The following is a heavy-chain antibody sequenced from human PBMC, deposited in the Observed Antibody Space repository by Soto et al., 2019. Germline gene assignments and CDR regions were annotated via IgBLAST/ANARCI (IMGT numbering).Heavy chain of an antibody. J-gene: IGHJ5*02. CDR1: GDSINSGDYY. CDR2: VYFSGST. D-gene: IGHD5-18*01. CDR3: ARVPVDTYMIYWSDP. Sequence: QLQLQESGPGLVKPSETLSLTCSVSGDSINSGDYYWTWMRQAPRKGLQWVGHVYFSGSTNYNPSLKSRVTISLDTSKNQFSLKLRSVTAGDTAVYYCARVPVDTYMIYWSDPGGQGTLVTVSS. V-gene: IGHV4-61*08.